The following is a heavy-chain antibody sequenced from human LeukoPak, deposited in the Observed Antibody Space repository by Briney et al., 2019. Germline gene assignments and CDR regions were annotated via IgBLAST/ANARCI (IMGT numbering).Heavy chain of an antibody. J-gene: IGHJ5*02. D-gene: IGHD2-2*02. CDR2: INHSGST. V-gene: IGHV4-34*01. CDR1: GGSFSGYY. CDR3: ARAHPYCSSTSCYTGGWFDP. Sequence: PSETLSLTCAVYGGSFSGYYWSWIRQPPGKGLEWIGEINHSGSTNYNPSLKSRVTISVDTSKNQLSLKLSSVTAADTAVYYCARAHPYCSSTSCYTGGWFDPWGQGTLVTVSS.